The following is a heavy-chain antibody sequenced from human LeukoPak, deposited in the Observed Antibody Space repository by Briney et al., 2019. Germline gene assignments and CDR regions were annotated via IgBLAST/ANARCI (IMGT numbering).Heavy chain of an antibody. V-gene: IGHV3-11*04. D-gene: IGHD5-12*01. CDR2: ISSSGSTI. CDR3: ARERGYSGYDSSFDY. Sequence: GGSLRLSCAASGFTFSDYYMSWIRQAPGKGLEWVSYISSSGSTIYYADSVKGRFTISRDSAKNSLCLQMNSLRAEDTALYYCARERGYSGYDSSFDYWGQGTLVTVSS. J-gene: IGHJ4*02. CDR1: GFTFSDYY.